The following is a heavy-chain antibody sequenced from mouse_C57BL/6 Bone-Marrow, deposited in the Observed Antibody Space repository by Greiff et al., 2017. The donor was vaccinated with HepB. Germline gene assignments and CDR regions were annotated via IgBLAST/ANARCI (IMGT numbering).Heavy chain of an antibody. J-gene: IGHJ3*01. CDR3: ARLNY. V-gene: IGHV2-2*01. CDR2: IWSGGST. CDR1: GFSLTSYG. Sequence: VQLQQSGPGLVQPSQSLSITCTVSGFSLTSYGVHWVRQSPGKGLEWLGVIWSGGSTDYHAAFISRLSISKDNSKSQVFFKMNRLQADDTAIYYCARLNYWGQGTLVTVSA.